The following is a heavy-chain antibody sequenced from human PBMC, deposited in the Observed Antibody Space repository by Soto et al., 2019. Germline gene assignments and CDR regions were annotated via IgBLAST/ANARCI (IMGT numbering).Heavy chain of an antibody. V-gene: IGHV1-18*01. J-gene: IGHJ4*02. D-gene: IGHD3-3*01. Sequence: ALVKVSCKASGYTFTSYGISWVRQAPGQGLEWMGWISAYNGNTNYAQKLQGRVTMTTDTSTSTAYMELRSLRSDDTAVYYCARPYDFWSGSGPFDYWGQGTLVTVSS. CDR3: ARPYDFWSGSGPFDY. CDR2: ISAYNGNT. CDR1: GYTFTSYG.